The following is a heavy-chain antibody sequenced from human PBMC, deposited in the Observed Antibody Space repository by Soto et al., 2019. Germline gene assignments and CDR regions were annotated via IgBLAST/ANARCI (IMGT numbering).Heavy chain of an antibody. J-gene: IGHJ6*02. D-gene: IGHD4-4*01. Sequence: ASVKVSCKASGYPFTGPYIYWVRQAPGQGLEWMGWINPSSGGTEFAEKFQGRVTVTRDTSIRTVFLELNSLTSDDTGVYFCARDFRTDSHGMDVWGQGTTVTVS. CDR1: GYPFTGPY. V-gene: IGHV1-2*02. CDR3: ARDFRTDSHGMDV. CDR2: INPSSGGT.